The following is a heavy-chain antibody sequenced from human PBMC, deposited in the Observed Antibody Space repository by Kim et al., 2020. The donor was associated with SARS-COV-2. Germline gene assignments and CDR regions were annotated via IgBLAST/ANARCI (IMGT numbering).Heavy chain of an antibody. J-gene: IGHJ6*02. V-gene: IGHV3-53*01. Sequence: GRFTISRDNAKNTLYLQMNSLRAEDTAVYYCSSDPHSGYGGYYYYGMDVWGQGTTVTVSS. D-gene: IGHD5-12*01. CDR3: SSDPHSGYGGYYYYGMDV.